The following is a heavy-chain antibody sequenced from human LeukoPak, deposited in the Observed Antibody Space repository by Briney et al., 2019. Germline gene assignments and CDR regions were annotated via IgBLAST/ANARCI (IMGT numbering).Heavy chain of an antibody. Sequence: GGSLRLSCAASGFTFSSYAMSWVRQAPGKGLEWVSAISGSGGSTYYADSVKGRFTISRDNSKNTLYLQMNSLRAEDTAVYYCAKGYSSSWYTPYYYMDVWGKGTTVTVSS. CDR3: AKGYSSSWYTPYYYMDV. CDR2: ISGSGGST. V-gene: IGHV3-23*01. CDR1: GFTFSSYA. J-gene: IGHJ6*03. D-gene: IGHD6-13*01.